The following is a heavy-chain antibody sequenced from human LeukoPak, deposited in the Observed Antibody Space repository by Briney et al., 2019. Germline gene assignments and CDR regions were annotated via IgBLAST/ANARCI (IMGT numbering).Heavy chain of an antibody. J-gene: IGHJ4*02. Sequence: GGSLRLSCAASGFTFSSYWMSWVRQAPGKGLEWVANIKQDGSEKHYVDSVKGRFTISRDNVKNSLYLQMNSLRGEDTAVYYCARGSYGDYGVVDHWGQGTLVTVSS. CDR1: GFTFSSYW. CDR3: ARGSYGDYGVVDH. D-gene: IGHD4-17*01. V-gene: IGHV3-7*05. CDR2: IKQDGSEK.